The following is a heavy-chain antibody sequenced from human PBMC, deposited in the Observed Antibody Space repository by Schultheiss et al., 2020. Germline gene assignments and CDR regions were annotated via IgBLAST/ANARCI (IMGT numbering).Heavy chain of an antibody. Sequence: GGSLRLSCAASGFTFSSYSMNWVRQAPGKGLEWVSYISSSSSTIYYADSVKGRFTISRDNAKNSPYLQMNSLRAEDTAVYYCASAGYSSSWYHPDLNFWGQGTLVTGYS. CDR2: ISSSSSTI. V-gene: IGHV3-48*01. J-gene: IGHJ4*02. CDR3: ASAGYSSSWYHPDLNF. CDR1: GFTFSSYS. D-gene: IGHD6-13*01.